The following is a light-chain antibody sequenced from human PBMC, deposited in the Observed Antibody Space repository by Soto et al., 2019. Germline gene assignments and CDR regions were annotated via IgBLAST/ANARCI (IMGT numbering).Light chain of an antibody. J-gene: IGKJ1*01. CDR2: GAS. CDR1: QSIFSNY. CDR3: QQYGTSPLT. V-gene: IGKV3-20*01. Sequence: EVMLTQSPGTLSLSPGERATLSCRASQSIFSNYLAWYQQKSGQAPRILIYGASNRATGIPDRFSGSGSGTDFTLTISRLEPEYFAVYYCQQYGTSPLTVGQGTKVEFK.